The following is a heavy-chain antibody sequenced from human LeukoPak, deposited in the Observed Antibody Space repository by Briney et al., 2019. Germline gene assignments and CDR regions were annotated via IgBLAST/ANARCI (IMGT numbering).Heavy chain of an antibody. V-gene: IGHV3-30-3*01. CDR2: ISYDGSNK. J-gene: IGHJ4*02. Sequence: GGSLRLSCAASGFTFSSYAMHWVRQAPGKGLEWVAVISYDGSNKYYADSVKGRFTISRDNSKNTLYLQMNSLRAEDTAVYYCARDLEYYYDSSGCYHEVGFLGYWGQGTLVTVSS. CDR1: GFTFSSYA. D-gene: IGHD3-22*01. CDR3: ARDLEYYYDSSGCYHEVGFLGY.